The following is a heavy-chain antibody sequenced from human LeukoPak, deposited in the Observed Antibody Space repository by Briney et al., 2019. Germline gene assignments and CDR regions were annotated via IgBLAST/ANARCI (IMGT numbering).Heavy chain of an antibody. CDR3: ARGAWSYDY. CDR2: ISYDGSNK. CDR1: GFTFSSYA. J-gene: IGHJ4*02. Sequence: PGRSLRLSCAASGFTFSSYAMHWVRQAPGKGLEWVAVISYDGSNKYYADSVKGRFTISRDNSKNTLYLQMNSLRADDTAVYYCARGAWSYDYWGQGTLVTVSS. V-gene: IGHV3-30-3*01.